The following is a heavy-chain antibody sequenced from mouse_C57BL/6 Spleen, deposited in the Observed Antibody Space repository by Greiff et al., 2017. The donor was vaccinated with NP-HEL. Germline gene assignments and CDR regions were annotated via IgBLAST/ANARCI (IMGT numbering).Heavy chain of an antibody. CDR3: AREVMKGYDGGGYYFDY. V-gene: IGHV1-52*01. D-gene: IGHD2-2*01. J-gene: IGHJ2*01. CDR1: GYTFTSYW. Sequence: QVQLQQPGAELVRPGSSVKLSCKASGYTFTSYWMHWVKQRPIQGLEWIGNIDPSDSETHYNQKFKDKATLTVDKSSSTAYMQLSSLSSEDSAVYYCAREVMKGYDGGGYYFDYWGQGTTLTVSS. CDR2: IDPSDSET.